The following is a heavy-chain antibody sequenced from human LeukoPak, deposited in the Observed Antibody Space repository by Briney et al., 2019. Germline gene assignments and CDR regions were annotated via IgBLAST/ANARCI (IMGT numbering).Heavy chain of an antibody. CDR2: INQAGTGK. Sequence: GGSLRLSCGGSGFTFSTYDMNWVRQAPGKGLEWVAIINQAGTGKYYVDSVKGRFTISRDDPHNTLYLQMNSLRAEDTAVYFCARGGVDCYGSGTYYLMYYFDYWGQGALVTVSS. CDR1: GFTFSTYD. CDR3: ARGGVDCYGSGTYYLMYYFDY. J-gene: IGHJ4*02. V-gene: IGHV3-7*03. D-gene: IGHD3-10*01.